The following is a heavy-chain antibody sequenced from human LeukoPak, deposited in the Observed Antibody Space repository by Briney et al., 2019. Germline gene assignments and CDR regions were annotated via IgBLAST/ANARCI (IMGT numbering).Heavy chain of an antibody. V-gene: IGHV4-34*01. D-gene: IGHD5-18*01. J-gene: IGHJ4*02. CDR2: INHSGST. CDR1: GGSLSGYY. Sequence: SETLSLTCAVYGGSLSGYYWSWIRQPPGKGLEWIGEINHSGSTNYNPSLKSRVTISVDTSKNQFSLKLSSVTAADTAVYYCARHENWGYSYGYDYWGQGTLVTVSS. CDR3: ARHENWGYSYGYDY.